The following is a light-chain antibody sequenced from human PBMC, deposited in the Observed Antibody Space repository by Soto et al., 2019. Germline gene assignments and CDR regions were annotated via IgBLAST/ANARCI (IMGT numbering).Light chain of an antibody. CDR2: DAS. CDR3: QQRSNWPPVT. V-gene: IGKV3-11*01. CDR1: QSVSSY. Sequence: EIVLTQSPATLSLSPGERATLSCRASQSVSSYLAWYQQKPGQAPRLLIYDASNRATGIPARFSGSGSGKDFTLTISSLEHEDFAIYYCQQRSNWPPVTFGGGTKVEIK. J-gene: IGKJ4*01.